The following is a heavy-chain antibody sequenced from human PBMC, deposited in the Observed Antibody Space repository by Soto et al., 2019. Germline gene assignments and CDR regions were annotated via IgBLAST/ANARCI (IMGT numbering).Heavy chain of an antibody. CDR3: ARSGYQLLYGYSYGNARWFDP. J-gene: IGHJ5*02. V-gene: IGHV4-34*01. CDR1: GGSFSGYY. D-gene: IGHD5-18*01. CDR2: INHSGST. Sequence: SETLSLTCAVYGGSFSGYYWSWIRQPPGKGLEWIGEINHSGSTNYNPSLKSRVTISVDTSKNQFSLKLSSVTAADTAVYYCARSGYQLLYGYSYGNARWFDPWGQGTLVTVSS.